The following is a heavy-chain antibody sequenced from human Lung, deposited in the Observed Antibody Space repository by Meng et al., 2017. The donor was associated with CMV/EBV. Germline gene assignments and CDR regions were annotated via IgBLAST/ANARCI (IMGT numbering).Heavy chain of an antibody. CDR3: ARGYTGGGSAAAFDI. CDR2: ISISRAYM. Sequence: GESLKISCAASGFTFSGYSMHWVRQAPGKGLEWVSSISISRAYMLYADSVKGRFTISRDNAKNSLYLQINSLRAEDMAVYYCARGYTGGGSAAAFDIWGPGTMVTVSS. V-gene: IGHV3-21*01. CDR1: GFTFSGYS. D-gene: IGHD5-12*01. J-gene: IGHJ3*02.